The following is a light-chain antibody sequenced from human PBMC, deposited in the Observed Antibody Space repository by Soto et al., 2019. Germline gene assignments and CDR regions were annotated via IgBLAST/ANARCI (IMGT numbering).Light chain of an antibody. CDR3: QQYNNWPLYT. J-gene: IGKJ2*01. CDR2: GAS. CDR1: QGINRN. Sequence: IVMTQSPATLSVSPGESVTFSCRASQGINRNLAWYQQKPGQAPRLLISGASTGATGIPARFSGSGSGTEFTLTISSLQSEDFAVYFCQQYNNWPLYTFGQGTKLEI. V-gene: IGKV3-15*01.